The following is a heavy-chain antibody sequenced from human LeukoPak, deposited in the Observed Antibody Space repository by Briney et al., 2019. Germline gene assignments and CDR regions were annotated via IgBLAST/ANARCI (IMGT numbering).Heavy chain of an antibody. Sequence: GESLKISCQGSGYSFTSYWIGWVRQMPGKGLEWMGIIYPGDSDTRYSPSFQGQVTISADKSISTAYLRWNSLKASDSAMYYCVIATRSFSDVFDIWGQGTMVTVSS. V-gene: IGHV5-51*01. D-gene: IGHD5-12*01. CDR3: VIATRSFSDVFDI. CDR2: IYPGDSDT. CDR1: GYSFTSYW. J-gene: IGHJ3*02.